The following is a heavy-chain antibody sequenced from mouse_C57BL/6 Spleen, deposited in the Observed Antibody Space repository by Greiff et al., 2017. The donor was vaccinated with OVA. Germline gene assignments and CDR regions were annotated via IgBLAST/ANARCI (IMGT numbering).Heavy chain of an antibody. CDR3: ARSGTGAWFAY. J-gene: IGHJ3*01. CDR1: GYTFTSYW. CDR2: IDPSDSYT. Sequence: VQLQQPGAELVKPGASVKLSCKASGYTFTSYWMQWVKQRPGQGLEWIGEIDPSDSYTNYNPKFKGKATLTVDTSSSTAYMQLSRLTSEDSAVYYCARSGTGAWFAYWGQGTLVTVSA. D-gene: IGHD4-1*01. V-gene: IGHV1-50*01.